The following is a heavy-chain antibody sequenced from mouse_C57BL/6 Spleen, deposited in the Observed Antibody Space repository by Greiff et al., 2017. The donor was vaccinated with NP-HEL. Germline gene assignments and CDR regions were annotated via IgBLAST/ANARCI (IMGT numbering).Heavy chain of an antibody. CDR3: ARTLFTTVVATGCFDV. J-gene: IGHJ1*03. D-gene: IGHD1-1*01. Sequence: EVQLQQSVAELVRPGASVKLSCTASGFNIKNTYMHWVKQRPEQGLEWIGRIDPANGNTKYAPKFQGKATITADTSSNTAYLQLSSLTSEDTAIYYCARTLFTTVVATGCFDVWGTGTTVTVSS. CDR2: IDPANGNT. V-gene: IGHV14-3*01. CDR1: GFNIKNTY.